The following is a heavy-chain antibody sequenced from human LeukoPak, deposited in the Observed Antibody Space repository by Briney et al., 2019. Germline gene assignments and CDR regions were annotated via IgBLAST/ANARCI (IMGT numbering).Heavy chain of an antibody. CDR1: GGSISSSSYY. CDR3: ARQGFYDYVWGSYRYCFDY. D-gene: IGHD3-16*02. CDR2: IYYSGGT. J-gene: IGHJ4*02. Sequence: SETLSLTCTVSGGSISSSSYYWGWIRQPPGKGLEWIGSIYYSGGTYYNPSLKSRVTISVDTSKNQFSLKLSSVTAADTAVYYCARQGFYDYVWGSYRYCFDYWGQGTLVTVSS. V-gene: IGHV4-39*01.